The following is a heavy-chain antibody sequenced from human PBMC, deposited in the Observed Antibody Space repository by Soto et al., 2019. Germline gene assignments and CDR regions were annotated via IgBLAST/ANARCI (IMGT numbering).Heavy chain of an antibody. D-gene: IGHD2-2*02. Sequence: PGESLKISCQGSEYSFTSYWIGWVRQMPGKGLEWMGIIYPGDSDTRYSPSFQGQVAISVDKSISTAYLQWSSLKASDSAIYYCARLECSTGTCYIGAFDTWGQGTMVTVSS. CDR1: EYSFTSYW. CDR3: ARLECSTGTCYIGAFDT. V-gene: IGHV5-51*01. CDR2: IYPGDSDT. J-gene: IGHJ3*02.